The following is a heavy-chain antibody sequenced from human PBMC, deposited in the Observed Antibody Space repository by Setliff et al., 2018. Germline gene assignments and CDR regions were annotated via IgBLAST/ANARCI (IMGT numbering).Heavy chain of an antibody. CDR1: GFTLTSYP. CDR3: TRDFLGATASFDI. Sequence: GASVKVSCKASGFTLTSYPIHWVRQAPGQRLEWMGWINPDNGNRKYSQRFQGRATITRDTSASTVFLELSTLRSEDTAVYYCTRDFLGATASFDIWGQGTMVTVS. D-gene: IGHD3-3*01. V-gene: IGHV1-3*01. J-gene: IGHJ3*02. CDR2: INPDNGNR.